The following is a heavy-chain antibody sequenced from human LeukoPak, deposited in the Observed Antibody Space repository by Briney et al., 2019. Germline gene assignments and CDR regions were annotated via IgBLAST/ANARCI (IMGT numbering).Heavy chain of an antibody. CDR3: ARESICSSISCYGDAFDI. CDR2: IYHSGST. CDR1: GYSISSGYY. J-gene: IGHJ3*02. Sequence: SETLSLTCTVSGYSISSGYYWGWIRQPPGKGLEWIGSIYHSGSTYYNPSLKSRVTISVDTSKNQFSLKLSSVTAADTAVYYCARESICSSISCYGDAFDIWGQGTMVTVSS. V-gene: IGHV4-38-2*02. D-gene: IGHD2-2*01.